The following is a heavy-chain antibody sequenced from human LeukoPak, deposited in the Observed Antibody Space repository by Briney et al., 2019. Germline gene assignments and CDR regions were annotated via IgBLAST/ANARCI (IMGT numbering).Heavy chain of an antibody. CDR2: MNPNSGNT. J-gene: IGHJ3*02. CDR1: GYTFTSYD. CDR3: GSPNVVVTAYSYAFDI. D-gene: IGHD2-21*02. Sequence: ASVKVSCKASGYTFTSYDINWVRQATGRGLEWMGWMNPNSGNTGYAQKFQGRVTMTRNTSISTAYMELSSLRSEDTAVYYCGSPNVVVTAYSYAFDIWGQGTMVTVSS. V-gene: IGHV1-8*01.